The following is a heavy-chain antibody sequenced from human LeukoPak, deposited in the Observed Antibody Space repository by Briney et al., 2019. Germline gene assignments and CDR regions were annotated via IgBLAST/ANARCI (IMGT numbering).Heavy chain of an antibody. CDR2: ISAYNGNT. J-gene: IGHJ4*02. CDR3: ARSRSPYYYDSSGYGLVDY. D-gene: IGHD3-22*01. CDR1: GYTFTSYG. V-gene: IGHV1-18*01. Sequence: ASVKVSCKASGYTFTSYGISWVRQAPGQGLEWMGWISAYNGNTNYAQKLQGRVTMTTDTSTSTAYMELRSLRSDDTAVYYCARSRSPYYYDSSGYGLVDYWGQGTLITVSS.